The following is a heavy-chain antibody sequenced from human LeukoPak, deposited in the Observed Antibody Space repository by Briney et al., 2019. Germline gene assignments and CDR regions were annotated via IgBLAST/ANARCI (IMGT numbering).Heavy chain of an antibody. J-gene: IGHJ4*02. CDR1: GYTFTGYY. CDR3: ARSKSSGWFTIDY. V-gene: IGHV1-2*02. D-gene: IGHD6-19*01. Sequence: AASVKVSCKASGYTFTGYYMHWVRQAPGQGLEWMGWINPNSGGTNYAQKFQGRVTMTRDTSISTAYMELSRLRSDDTAVYYCARSKSSGWFTIDYWGQVTLVTVSS. CDR2: INPNSGGT.